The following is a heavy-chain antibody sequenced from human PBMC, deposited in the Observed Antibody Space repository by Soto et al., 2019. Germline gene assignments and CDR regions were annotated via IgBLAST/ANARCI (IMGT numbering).Heavy chain of an antibody. Sequence: GGSLRLSCSASGFTFSSYAMQWVRQSPGKGLEYVSAISSNGGSTYYADSVKGRFTISRDNSKNTLYLQMSSLRAEDTAVYYCVKDVEYYDSSGYTYDAFDIWGQGTMVTVSS. CDR2: ISSNGGST. V-gene: IGHV3-64D*06. CDR1: GFTFSSYA. D-gene: IGHD3-22*01. J-gene: IGHJ3*02. CDR3: VKDVEYYDSSGYTYDAFDI.